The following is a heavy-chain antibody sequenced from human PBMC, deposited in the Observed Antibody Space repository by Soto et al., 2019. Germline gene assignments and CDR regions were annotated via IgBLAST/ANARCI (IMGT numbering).Heavy chain of an antibody. D-gene: IGHD3-10*01. CDR2: ISYDGSNK. Sequence: GGSLRLSCAASGFTFSTYGMHWVRQAPGKGLEWVAVISYDGSNKYYADSVKGRFTISRDNSKNTLYLQMNSLRAEDTAVYHCAKVGSNNYDGSGGFHYWGAGTMLTVYS. CDR1: GFTFSTYG. CDR3: AKVGSNNYDGSGGFHY. V-gene: IGHV3-30*18. J-gene: IGHJ4*02.